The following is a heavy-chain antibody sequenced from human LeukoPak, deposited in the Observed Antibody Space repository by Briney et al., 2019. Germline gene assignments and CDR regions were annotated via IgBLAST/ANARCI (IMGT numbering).Heavy chain of an antibody. D-gene: IGHD3-22*01. CDR3: ARDIPGSSGFFNDAFDI. Sequence: SVRVSCKASGGTFSTYVINWVRQAPGQGLEWMGRIIPIFHTINYAQKFQGRVTVTAHESTSTVYMELSSLRSEDTAVYYCARDIPGSSGFFNDAFDIWGQGTMVTVSS. CDR1: GGTFSTYV. J-gene: IGHJ3*02. CDR2: IIPIFHTI. V-gene: IGHV1-69*15.